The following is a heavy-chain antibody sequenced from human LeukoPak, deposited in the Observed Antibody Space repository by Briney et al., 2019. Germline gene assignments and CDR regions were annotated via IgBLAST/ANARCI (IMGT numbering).Heavy chain of an antibody. CDR3: ARLSPYYYGSGTMDV. J-gene: IGHJ6*03. V-gene: IGHV3-7*01. D-gene: IGHD3-10*01. CDR1: GFSFDDYG. Sequence: AGGSLRLSCAASGFSFDDYGMSWVRQAPGKGLEWVANIKQDGSEKYYVDSVKGRFTISRDNAKNSLYLQMNSLRAEDTAVYYCARLSPYYYGSGTMDVWGKGTTVTVSS. CDR2: IKQDGSEK.